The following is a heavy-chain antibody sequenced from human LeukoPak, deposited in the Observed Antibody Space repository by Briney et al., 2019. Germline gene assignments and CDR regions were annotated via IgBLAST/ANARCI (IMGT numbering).Heavy chain of an antibody. CDR3: ARERGATLGYYYYYMDV. CDR1: GFTFSDYY. V-gene: IGHV3-11*01. Sequence: GGSLRLSCAASGFTFSDYYMSWLRQAPGKGLEWVSYISSSSSTIYYADSVKGRFTISRDNAKNSLYLQMNSLRAEDTAVYYCARERGATLGYYYYYMDVWGKGTTVTISS. J-gene: IGHJ6*03. D-gene: IGHD1-26*01. CDR2: ISSSSSTI.